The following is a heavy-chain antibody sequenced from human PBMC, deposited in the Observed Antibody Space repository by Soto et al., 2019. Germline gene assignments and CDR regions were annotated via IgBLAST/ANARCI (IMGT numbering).Heavy chain of an antibody. CDR3: VRQGIANLHGLVDV. CDR2: VYSTGGT. J-gene: IGHJ6*02. Sequence: QVQLQQSGPGLVKPSETLSLTCSVSSGPTSSHNWGWIRQTPGRGLEWIGYVYSTGGTSYNPSLNSRLTISADTSTNHISLTLTSVTAADTAVYYCVRQGIANLHGLVDVWGQGTTVRVSS. CDR1: SGPTSSHN. V-gene: IGHV4-59*08. D-gene: IGHD3-10*01.